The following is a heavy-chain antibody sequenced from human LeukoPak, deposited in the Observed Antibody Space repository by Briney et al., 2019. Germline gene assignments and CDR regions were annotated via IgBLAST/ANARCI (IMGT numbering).Heavy chain of an antibody. Sequence: GGSLRLSCAASGFTFDDYAMHWVRQARGKGLEWVSLISGDGGSTYYADSVKGRFTISRDNSKTSLYLQMNSLRTEDTALYYCAKDTSGDYGGNQWGQGTLVTVSS. J-gene: IGHJ4*02. CDR3: AKDTSGDYGGNQ. D-gene: IGHD4-23*01. CDR2: ISGDGGST. CDR1: GFTFDDYA. V-gene: IGHV3-43*02.